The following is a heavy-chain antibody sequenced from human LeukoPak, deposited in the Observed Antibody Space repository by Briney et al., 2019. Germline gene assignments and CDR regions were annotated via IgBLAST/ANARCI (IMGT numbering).Heavy chain of an antibody. D-gene: IGHD2-2*01. CDR3: TESLVPAASFDY. CDR2: INPNSGGT. CDR1: GYTFTVYY. V-gene: IGHV1-2*02. Sequence: ASVKVSCKASGYTFTVYYMHWMRQAPGQGLEWMGWINPNSGGTNYAQKFQGRVTMTRDTSISTAYMELSRLRSDDTAVYCCTESLVPAASFDYWGEGTLVTASS. J-gene: IGHJ4*02.